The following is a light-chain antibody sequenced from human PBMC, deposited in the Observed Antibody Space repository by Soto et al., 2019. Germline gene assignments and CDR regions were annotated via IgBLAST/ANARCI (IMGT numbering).Light chain of an antibody. CDR2: GAS. CDR1: QSFTSNY. V-gene: IGKV3-20*01. CDR3: QQYGSSPYT. Sequence: EIVLTQSPGTLSLSPGERAILSCRASQSFTSNYLSWYQQKPGQAPRLLIYGASSRAAGIPDRFSGSGSGTDFTLIISGLEPVDSAGYYCQQYGSSPYTFGQGTKLEIK. J-gene: IGKJ2*01.